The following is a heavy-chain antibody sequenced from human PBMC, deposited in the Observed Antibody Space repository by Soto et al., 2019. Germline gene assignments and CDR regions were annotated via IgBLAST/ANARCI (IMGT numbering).Heavy chain of an antibody. Sequence: SLNVSFKASGFTFTISSFQLLLHPRVQRLELIGWIVVGSGNTNYAQKFHERVTITRDMSTSKAYMELSSLRSEETAVYYCAAPLNDTRGTFAYWGQGTLVNVSS. J-gene: IGHJ4*02. D-gene: IGHD1-1*01. CDR3: AAPLNDTRGTFAY. V-gene: IGHV1-58*01. CDR2: IVVGSGNT. CDR1: GFTFTISS.